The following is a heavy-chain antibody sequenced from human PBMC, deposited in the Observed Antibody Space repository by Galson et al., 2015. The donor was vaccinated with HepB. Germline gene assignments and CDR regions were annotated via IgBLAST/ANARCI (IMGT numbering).Heavy chain of an antibody. J-gene: IGHJ4*02. CDR2: INPNSGGT. Sequence: PGQGLEWMGRINPNSGGTNYAQKFQGRVTMTRDTSISTAYMELSRLRSDDTAVYYCARDGDYYDSSGTESPPPGDYWGQGTLVTVSS. CDR3: ARDGDYYDSSGTESPPPGDY. V-gene: IGHV1-2*06. D-gene: IGHD3-22*01.